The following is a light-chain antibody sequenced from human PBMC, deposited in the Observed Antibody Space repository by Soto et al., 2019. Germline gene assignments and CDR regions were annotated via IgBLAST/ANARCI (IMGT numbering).Light chain of an antibody. V-gene: IGLV1-47*01. J-gene: IGLJ1*01. CDR3: AAWDDSLSRYV. CDR1: SSNIGSNY. CDR2: RNN. Sequence: QSVLTQPPSASGTPGQGVTISCSGSSSNIGSNYVYWYQQLPGTAPKLLIYRNNQRPSGVPDRFSGSKSGTSASLAISGLRSEDEADYYCAAWDDSLSRYVFGTGTKVTVL.